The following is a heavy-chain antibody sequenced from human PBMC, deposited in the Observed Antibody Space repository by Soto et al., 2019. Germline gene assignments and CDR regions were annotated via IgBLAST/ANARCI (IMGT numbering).Heavy chain of an antibody. D-gene: IGHD3-3*01. J-gene: IGHJ6*02. Sequence: SETLSLTCTVSGGSIISGGYYWSWIRQHPGKGLEWIGYIYYSGSTYYNPSLKSRVTISVDTSKNQFSLKLSSVTAADTAVYYCARDRSLRDLEWLCHAHNYGMDVWGQGTTVTVSS. CDR2: IYYSGST. V-gene: IGHV4-31*03. CDR1: GGSIISGGYY. CDR3: ARDRSLRDLEWLCHAHNYGMDV.